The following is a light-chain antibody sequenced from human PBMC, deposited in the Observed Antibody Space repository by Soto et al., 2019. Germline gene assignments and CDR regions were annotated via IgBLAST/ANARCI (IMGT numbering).Light chain of an antibody. CDR3: SAYAGSSVL. CDR2: EVS. J-gene: IGLJ2*01. V-gene: IGLV2-14*01. CDR1: SSDVGGYDY. Sequence: QSALTQPASVSGSPGQSITISCTGTSSDVGGYDYVSWYQQYPDKAPKLMIFEVSNRPSGVSNRFSGSKSGNTASLTISGLQAEDEADYYCSAYAGSSVLFGGRTKLTVL.